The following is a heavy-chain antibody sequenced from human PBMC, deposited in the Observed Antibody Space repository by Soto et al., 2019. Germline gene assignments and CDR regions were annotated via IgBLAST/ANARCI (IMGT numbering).Heavy chain of an antibody. CDR2: IYHSGST. CDR3: ARWIWVAAVSSQTEGFWYFDY. Sequence: SETLSLTCAVSGGSISSSNWWSWVRQPPGKGLEWIGEIYHSGSTNYNPSLKSRVTISVDKSKNQFSLKLSSVTAADTAVYYCARWIWVAAVSSQTEGFWYFDYWGQGTLVTVSS. D-gene: IGHD3-3*01. CDR1: GGSISSSNW. V-gene: IGHV4-4*02. J-gene: IGHJ4*02.